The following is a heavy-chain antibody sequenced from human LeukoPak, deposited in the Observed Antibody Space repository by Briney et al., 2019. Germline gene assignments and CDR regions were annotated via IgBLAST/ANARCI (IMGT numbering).Heavy chain of an antibody. D-gene: IGHD1-7*01. CDR2: INHSGRN. CDR3: ARATGNTVPPGY. J-gene: IGHJ4*02. Sequence: SETLSLTCAVYGGSFSGYYWSWIRQPPGKGLEWIGEINHSGRNNYNPSLKSRVTISVDTSKNQFSLRLSSVTAADTAVYFCARATGNTVPPGYWGQGTLVTVSS. V-gene: IGHV4-34*01. CDR1: GGSFSGYY.